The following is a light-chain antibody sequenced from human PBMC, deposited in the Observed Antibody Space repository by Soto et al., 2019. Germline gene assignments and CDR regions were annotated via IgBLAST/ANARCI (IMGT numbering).Light chain of an antibody. CDR2: DAS. CDR3: QQYNTHWT. CDR1: QSISRW. V-gene: IGKV1-5*01. J-gene: IGKJ1*01. Sequence: DIRMTQSPSTLSASVGDRVTISCRASQSISRWLAWYQQKPGKAPNLLIYDASSLQSGVPSRFSGIGSGTEFTLTISSLQPDDVATYYCQQYNTHWTFGQGTKVEIK.